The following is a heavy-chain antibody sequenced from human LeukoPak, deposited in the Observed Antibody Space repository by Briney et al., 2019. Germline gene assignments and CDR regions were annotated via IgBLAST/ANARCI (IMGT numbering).Heavy chain of an antibody. J-gene: IGHJ6*03. Sequence: GGSLRLSCAASGFTFSSYWMSWVCQAPGKGLEWVANIKQDGSEKHYVDSVKGRFTISRDNAKNSLYLQMNSLRAEDTAVYYCARVSSKATVRGLITKKNYYYYYMDVWGKGTTVTISS. CDR3: ARVSSKATVRGLITKKNYYYYYMDV. CDR1: GFTFSSYW. V-gene: IGHV3-7*01. D-gene: IGHD3-10*01. CDR2: IKQDGSEK.